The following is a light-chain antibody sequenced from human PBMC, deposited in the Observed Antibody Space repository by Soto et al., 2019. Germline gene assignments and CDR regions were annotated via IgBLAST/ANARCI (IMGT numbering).Light chain of an antibody. V-gene: IGKV3-20*01. CDR2: GAS. CDR1: QSVTSNY. CDR3: QQYGSSAWT. Sequence: EIVLTQSPGTLSLSPGERATLSCGASQSVTSNYLAWYQQKPGQAPRLLIFGASIRVTGIPDRFIGSGSGTDFTLTITRLEPEDFAVFYCQQYGSSAWTFGQGTKVDIK. J-gene: IGKJ1*01.